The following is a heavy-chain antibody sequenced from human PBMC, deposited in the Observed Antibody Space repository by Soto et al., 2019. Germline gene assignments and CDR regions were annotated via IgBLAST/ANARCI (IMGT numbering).Heavy chain of an antibody. CDR3: ARGIVVVPAAIPKIYYYYYGMDV. V-gene: IGHV3-33*01. Sequence: GGSLRLSCAASGFTFSSYGMHWVRQAPGKGLEWVAVIWYDGSNKYYADSVKGRFTISRDNSKNTLYLQMNSLRAEDTAVYYCARGIVVVPAAIPKIYYYYYGMDVWGQGTTVTVSS. J-gene: IGHJ6*02. CDR1: GFTFSSYG. D-gene: IGHD2-2*02. CDR2: IWYDGSNK.